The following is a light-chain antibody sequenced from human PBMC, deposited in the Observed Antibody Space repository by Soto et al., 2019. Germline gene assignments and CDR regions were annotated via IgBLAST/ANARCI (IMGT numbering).Light chain of an antibody. V-gene: IGKV3-20*01. J-gene: IGKJ1*01. Sequence: DIVMTQSADSLAVSLGERATLSCRASQSVSSSYLAWYQQKPGQAPRLLIYDASSRATGIPDRFSGSGSGTDFTLTISRLEPEDFAVYYCQQYGGSPRTFGQGTKVDIK. CDR3: QQYGGSPRT. CDR1: QSVSSSY. CDR2: DAS.